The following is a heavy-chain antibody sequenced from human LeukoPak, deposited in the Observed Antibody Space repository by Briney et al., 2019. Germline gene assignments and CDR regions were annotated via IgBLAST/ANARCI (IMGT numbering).Heavy chain of an antibody. D-gene: IGHD3-10*01. CDR1: GFTFSSYW. CDR3: AKSPYYYGSGSYDY. Sequence: GGSLRLSCAASGFTFSSYWMSWVRQAPGKGLEWVSAISGSGGSTYYADSVKGRFTISRDNSKNTLYLQMNSLRAEDTAVYYCAKSPYYYGSGSYDYWGQGTLVTVSS. V-gene: IGHV3-23*01. CDR2: ISGSGGST. J-gene: IGHJ4*02.